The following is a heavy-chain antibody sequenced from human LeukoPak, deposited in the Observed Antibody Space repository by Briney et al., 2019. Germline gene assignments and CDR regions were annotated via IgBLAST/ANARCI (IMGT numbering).Heavy chain of an antibody. CDR1: GFTSSSYG. CDR3: AKEESSGWTMTDY. Sequence: GGSLRLSCAASGFTSSSYGMHWVRQAPGKGLEWVAVISYDGSNKYYADSVKGRFTISRDNSKNTLYLQMNSLRAEDTAVYYCAKEESSGWTMTDYWGQGTLVTVSS. V-gene: IGHV3-30*18. D-gene: IGHD6-19*01. J-gene: IGHJ4*02. CDR2: ISYDGSNK.